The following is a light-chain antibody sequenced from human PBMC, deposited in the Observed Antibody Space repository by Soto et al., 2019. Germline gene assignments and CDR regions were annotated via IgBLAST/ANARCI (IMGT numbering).Light chain of an antibody. CDR2: KAS. V-gene: IGKV1-5*03. Sequence: QSPSTLSASVGDRVTISCRASQTIGPWLAWYQQKPGKAPNLLIYKASSLESGVPSRFSGSGSGTDFTLTISCLQSEDFATYYCQQYYSFPPTFGGGTKVDIK. CDR3: QQYYSFPPT. CDR1: QTIGPW. J-gene: IGKJ4*01.